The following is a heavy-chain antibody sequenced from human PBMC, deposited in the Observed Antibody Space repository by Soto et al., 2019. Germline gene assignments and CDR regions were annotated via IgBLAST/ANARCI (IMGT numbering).Heavy chain of an antibody. J-gene: IGHJ3*02. CDR2: ISGSGGST. Sequence: GWSLRLSCASSVFTFISYAMGWVRQAPGKGLEWVSAISGSGGSTYYADSVKGRFTISRDNSKNTLYLQMNSLRAEDTAVYYCAKDLGGYGSGSYSKGADAFDIWGRGTMVTVSS. CDR3: AKDLGGYGSGSYSKGADAFDI. D-gene: IGHD3-10*01. CDR1: VFTFISYA. V-gene: IGHV3-23*01.